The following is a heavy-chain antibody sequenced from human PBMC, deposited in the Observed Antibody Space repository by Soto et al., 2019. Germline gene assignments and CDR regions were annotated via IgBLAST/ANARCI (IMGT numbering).Heavy chain of an antibody. CDR2: IYHSGST. D-gene: IGHD3-16*02. V-gene: IGHV4-4*02. CDR1: GGSISSSNW. Sequence: PSETLSLPCAASGGSISSSNWWSWVRQPPGKGLEWIGEIYHSGSTNYNPSLKSRVTISVDKSKNQFSLKLSSVTAADTAVYYCASEGDYVWGSYRQFDYWGQETLGTVSS. J-gene: IGHJ4*02. CDR3: ASEGDYVWGSYRQFDY.